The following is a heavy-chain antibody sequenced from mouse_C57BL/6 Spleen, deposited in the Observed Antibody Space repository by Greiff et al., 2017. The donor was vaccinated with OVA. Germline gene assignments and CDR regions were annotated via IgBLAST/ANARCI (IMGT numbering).Heavy chain of an antibody. CDR1: GYTFTDYE. CDR3: TMYEGYYFDY. Sequence: QVQLQQSGAELVRPGASVTLSCKASGYTFTDYEMHWVKQTPVHGLEWIGAIDPETGGTAYNQKFKGKAILTADKSSSTAYMELRSLTSEDSAVYYCTMYEGYYFDYWGQGTTLTVSS. J-gene: IGHJ2*01. V-gene: IGHV1-15*01. CDR2: IDPETGGT. D-gene: IGHD2-10*02.